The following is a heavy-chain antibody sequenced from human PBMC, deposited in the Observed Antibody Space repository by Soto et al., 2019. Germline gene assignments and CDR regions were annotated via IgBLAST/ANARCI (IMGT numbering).Heavy chain of an antibody. CDR3: AKDWYSSTWFAADF. V-gene: IGHV3-23*01. CDR1: GFTFRNYA. D-gene: IGHD6-13*01. Sequence: EVQLLESGGRLVQPGGALRLSCAASGFTFRNYAMSWVRLAPGKGLEWVSAISGTGGSTYYADSVKGRFTISRDNSGNTLYLQMDTLRAKDTALYYCAKDWYSSTWFAADFWGQGTLVTVSS. J-gene: IGHJ4*02. CDR2: ISGTGGST.